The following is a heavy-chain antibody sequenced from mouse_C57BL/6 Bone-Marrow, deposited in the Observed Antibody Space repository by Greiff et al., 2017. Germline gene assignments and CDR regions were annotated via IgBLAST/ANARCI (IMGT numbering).Heavy chain of an antibody. CDR3: TTGGYFDV. CDR2: IDPENGDT. V-gene: IGHV14-4*01. Sequence: VQLKESGAELVRPGASVKLSCTASGFNIKDDYMHWVKQRPEQGLEWIGWIDPENGDTEYASKFQSKATITADTSSNTAYLQLSSLTSEDTAVYYCTTGGYFDVWGTGTTVTVSS. J-gene: IGHJ1*03. CDR1: GFNIKDDY.